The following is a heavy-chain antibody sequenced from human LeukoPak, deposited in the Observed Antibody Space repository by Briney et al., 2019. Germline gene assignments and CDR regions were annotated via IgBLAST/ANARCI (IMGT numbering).Heavy chain of an antibody. CDR1: GGSISSSSYY. CDR2: IYYSGST. Sequence: SETLSLTCTVSGGSISSSSYYWGWIRQPPGKGLERIGSIYYSGSTYYHPSLKSRVTMSVDTSKNQFSLKLTSVTAADTAVYYCARDTYYYGSGTYYFNYWGQGTLVTVSS. J-gene: IGHJ4*02. V-gene: IGHV4-39*07. D-gene: IGHD3-10*01. CDR3: ARDTYYYGSGTYYFNY.